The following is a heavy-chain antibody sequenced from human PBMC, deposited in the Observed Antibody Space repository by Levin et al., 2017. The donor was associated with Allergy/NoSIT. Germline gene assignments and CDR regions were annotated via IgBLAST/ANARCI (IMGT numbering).Heavy chain of an antibody. CDR2: IISVFGAA. CDR1: GGTFSSYV. V-gene: IGHV1-69*01. J-gene: IGHJ3*02. D-gene: IGHD3-16*01. CDR3: ARAVGEGALDI. Sequence: PGGSLRLSCKASGGTFSSYVINWVRQAPGQGLEWMGGIISVFGAAKYVQKFQDRVTITADEATSTAYMELRSLRSEDTAIYYCARAVGEGALDIWGQGTVVTVSS.